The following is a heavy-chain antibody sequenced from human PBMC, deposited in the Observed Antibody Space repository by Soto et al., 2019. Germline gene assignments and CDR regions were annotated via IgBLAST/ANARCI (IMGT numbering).Heavy chain of an antibody. V-gene: IGHV4-38-2*01. J-gene: IGHJ3*02. CDR1: GYSISSPYS. CDR3: ARINYDGSDFYGGVFDI. D-gene: IGHD3-22*01. Sequence: TSETLSLTCAVSGYSISSPYSCGWIRQPPGKGLEWIGSISQSGTTYYNPSLKSRVTISVDASKSQFSLQLNSVTAADTAFYYRARINYDGSDFYGGVFDIWGHGTMVTVSS. CDR2: ISQSGTT.